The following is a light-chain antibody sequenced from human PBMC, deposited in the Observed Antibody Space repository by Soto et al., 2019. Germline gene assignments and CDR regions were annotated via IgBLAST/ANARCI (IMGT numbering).Light chain of an antibody. Sequence: QSALTQPASVSGSPGQSITISCTGASTDVDGYDYVSWYQQHPGQAPKLIIFDVNNQPSGISSRFSGSKSGDTASLTISGLQAEDDDDYYCSSYTSRAPFYVFATGTKLTVL. J-gene: IGLJ1*01. CDR2: DVN. CDR3: SSYTSRAPFYV. CDR1: STDVDGYDY. V-gene: IGLV2-14*03.